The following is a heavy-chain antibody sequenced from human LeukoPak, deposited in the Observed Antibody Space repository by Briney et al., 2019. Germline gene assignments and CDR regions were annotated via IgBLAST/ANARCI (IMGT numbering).Heavy chain of an antibody. CDR1: GYTFTSYG. Sequence: GASVKVSCKASGYTFTSYGITWVRKAPGQGLEWMGWMSAYNGNTNYAQKVQGRVTMTTDTSTSTAYMELRSLRSDDTAVYYCARVGPGKALDIWGQGTMVTVSS. J-gene: IGHJ3*02. CDR2: MSAYNGNT. V-gene: IGHV1-18*01. D-gene: IGHD3-16*01. CDR3: ARVGPGKALDI.